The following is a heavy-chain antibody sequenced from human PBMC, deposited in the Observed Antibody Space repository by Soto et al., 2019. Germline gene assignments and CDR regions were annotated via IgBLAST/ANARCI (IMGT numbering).Heavy chain of an antibody. CDR1: GFTFSSYS. Sequence: GGSLRLSCAASGFTFSSYSMNWVRQAPGKGLEWVSYISSSSSTIYYADSVKGRFTISRDNAKNSLYLQMNSLRAEDTAVYYCASGYCSSTSCYPHYYYYGMDVWGQGTTVTVSS. J-gene: IGHJ6*02. D-gene: IGHD2-2*01. V-gene: IGHV3-48*01. CDR2: ISSSSSTI. CDR3: ASGYCSSTSCYPHYYYYGMDV.